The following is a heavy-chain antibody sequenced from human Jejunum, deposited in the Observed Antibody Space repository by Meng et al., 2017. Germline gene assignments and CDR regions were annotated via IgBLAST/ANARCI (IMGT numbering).Heavy chain of an antibody. J-gene: IGHJ5*02. V-gene: IGHV3-74*01. CDR2: IHSDGSTK. CDR3: ARDIPPS. Sequence: GHLVESGGGLVQPGGSLRLSCAASGFTFSSSWMHWVRQVPGKGLVWVSRIHSDGSTKSYADSVKGRFSISRDNGKNTLYLQMNSLRAEDTGVYYCARDIPPSWGQGTLVTVSS. CDR1: GFTFSSSW.